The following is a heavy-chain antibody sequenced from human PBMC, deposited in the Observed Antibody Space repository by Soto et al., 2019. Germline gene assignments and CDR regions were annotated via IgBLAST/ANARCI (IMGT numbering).Heavy chain of an antibody. CDR1: GYSFTSYW. CDR3: ARHSSTVAGTLHYFDY. CDR2: IDPSDSYT. V-gene: IGHV5-10-1*01. D-gene: IGHD6-19*01. J-gene: IGHJ4*02. Sequence: PGESLKISCKGSGYSFTSYWISWVRQMPGKGLEWMGRIDPSDSYTNYSPSFQGHVTISADKSISTAYLQWSSLKASDTAMYYCARHSSTVAGTLHYFDYWGQGTLVTVSS.